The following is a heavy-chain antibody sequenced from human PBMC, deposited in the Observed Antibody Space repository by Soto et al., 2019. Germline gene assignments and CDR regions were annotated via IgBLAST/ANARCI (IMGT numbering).Heavy chain of an antibody. CDR3: ARRYGYSFDY. V-gene: IGHV4-59*12. J-gene: IGHJ4*02. CDR2: VQNGGSS. D-gene: IGHD1-1*01. Sequence: SETLSLTCTVSGGSISSYYWSWIRQPPGGGLEWIGQVQNGGSSNCNSSLKSRVTISLDTSKNQFSLKLNSVTAVDTAVYYCARRYGYSFDYWGQGTLVTVSS. CDR1: GGSISSYY.